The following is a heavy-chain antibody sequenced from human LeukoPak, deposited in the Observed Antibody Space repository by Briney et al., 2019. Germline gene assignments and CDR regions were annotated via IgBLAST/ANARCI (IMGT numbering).Heavy chain of an antibody. CDR3: VKYSNSCYDP. V-gene: IGHV3-64D*06. Sequence: GGSLRLSCSASGFTFNIYAMHWVCQAPGTGLEYVSAISTDGRGTYYADSVKGRFTISRDNSKNTLYLQMSSLRPEDTAIYYCVKYSNSCYDPWGQGTLVTVSS. D-gene: IGHD2-2*01. CDR2: ISTDGRGT. CDR1: GFTFNIYA. J-gene: IGHJ5*02.